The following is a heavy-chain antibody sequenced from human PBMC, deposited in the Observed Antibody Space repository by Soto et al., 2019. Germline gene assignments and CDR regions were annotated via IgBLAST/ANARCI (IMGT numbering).Heavy chain of an antibody. CDR2: ISSSSSYI. CDR3: ARDSVDTAMGSFDY. J-gene: IGHJ4*02. V-gene: IGHV3-21*01. Sequence: GGSLRLSCAASGFTFSSYSMNWVRQAPGKGLEWVSSISSSSSYIYYADSVKGRFTISRDNAKNSLYLQMNSLRAEDTAVYYCARDSVDTAMGSFDYWGQGTLVTVSS. D-gene: IGHD5-18*01. CDR1: GFTFSSYS.